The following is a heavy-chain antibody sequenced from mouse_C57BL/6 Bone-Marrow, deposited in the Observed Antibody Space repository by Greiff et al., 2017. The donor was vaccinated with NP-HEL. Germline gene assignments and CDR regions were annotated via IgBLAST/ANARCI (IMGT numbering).Heavy chain of an antibody. Sequence: VQLQQPGAELVKPGASVKLSCKASGYTFTNYWMHWVKQRPGRGLEWIGRIDPSSGGTKYNEKFKSKATLTVDKPSSSAYMQLSSLTSEDAAVDYCARDYYGSGDFDNWGQGTTLTVTA. CDR2: IDPSSGGT. V-gene: IGHV1-72*01. CDR3: ARDYYGSGDFDN. J-gene: IGHJ2*01. D-gene: IGHD1-1*01. CDR1: GYTFTNYW.